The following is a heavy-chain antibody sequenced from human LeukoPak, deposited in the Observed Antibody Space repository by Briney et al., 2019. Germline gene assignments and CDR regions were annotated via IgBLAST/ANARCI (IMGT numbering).Heavy chain of an antibody. V-gene: IGHV4-34*01. Sequence: SETLSLTCAVYGGSFTDYYWSWIRQPPGKGLEWIGEITHTGNTNYNPSLKSRVAISVDTSKNQFSLQLSSVTAADTAIYYCAGAVRYTYGNPSWYFDLWGRGTLVTVSS. CDR3: AGAVRYTYGNPSWYFDL. D-gene: IGHD5-18*01. CDR1: GGSFTDYY. J-gene: IGHJ2*01. CDR2: ITHTGNT.